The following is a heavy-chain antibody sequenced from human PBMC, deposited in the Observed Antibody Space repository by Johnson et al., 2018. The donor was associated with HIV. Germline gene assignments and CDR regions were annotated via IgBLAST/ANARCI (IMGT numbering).Heavy chain of an antibody. Sequence: MLLVESGGGLVQPGGSLKLSCAASGFTFSGYAMHWVRQASGIGLEWVGRIRSKANSYAAAEAESEKGRFTISRDDSKNTAYLQMNSLTTEDTAVYYCTRRGYYDSSGYAFDIWGQGTMVTVSS. J-gene: IGHJ3*02. V-gene: IGHV3-73*02. CDR1: GFTFSGYA. CDR3: TRRGYYDSSGYAFDI. D-gene: IGHD3-22*01. CDR2: IRSKANSYAA.